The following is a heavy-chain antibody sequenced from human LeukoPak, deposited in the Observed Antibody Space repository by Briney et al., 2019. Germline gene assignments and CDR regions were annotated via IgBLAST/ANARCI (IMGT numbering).Heavy chain of an antibody. V-gene: IGHV4-34*01. CDR2: INHSGST. CDR3: ARGPGAVVPDY. CDR1: GGSFSGYY. D-gene: IGHD4-23*01. J-gene: IGHJ4*02. Sequence: PSETLSLTCAVYGGSFSGYYWSWIRQPPGKGLEWIGEINHSGSTNYNPSLKSRVTISVDTSKNQSSLKLSSVTAADTAVYYCARGPGAVVPDYWGQGTLVTVSS.